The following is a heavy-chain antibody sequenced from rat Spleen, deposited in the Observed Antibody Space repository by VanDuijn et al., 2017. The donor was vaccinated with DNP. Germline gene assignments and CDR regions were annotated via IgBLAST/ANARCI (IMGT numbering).Heavy chain of an antibody. CDR2: INADGGST. V-gene: IGHV5-58*01. CDR3: ASWAPIAPISTSNY. CDR1: GFTFSNHG. D-gene: IGHD1-2*01. J-gene: IGHJ2*01. Sequence: EVQLVESGGALVQPGRSLKLSCAASGFTFSNHGMAWIRQAPGKGLEWVASINADGGSTYYPDSVKGRFTISRDNAENTVYLQMSSLRSADTATYYCASWAPIAPISTSNYWGQGVMVTVSS.